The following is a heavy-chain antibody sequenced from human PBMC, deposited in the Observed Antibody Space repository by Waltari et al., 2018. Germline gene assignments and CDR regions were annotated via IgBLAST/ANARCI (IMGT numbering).Heavy chain of an antibody. J-gene: IGHJ6*02. Sequence: QVQLQESGPGLVKPSETLSLTCTVSGGSISSYYWSWIRQPAGKGLEWIGRIYTSGSTNYNPSRKSRVTMSVDTSKNQFSLKLSSVTAADTAVYYCARGHELAATNYYYGMDVWGQGTTVTVSS. D-gene: IGHD2-15*01. CDR2: IYTSGST. CDR3: ARGHELAATNYYYGMDV. V-gene: IGHV4-4*07. CDR1: GGSISSYY.